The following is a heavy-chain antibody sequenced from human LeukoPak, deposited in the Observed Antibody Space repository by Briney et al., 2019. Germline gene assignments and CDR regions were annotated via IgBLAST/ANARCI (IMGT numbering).Heavy chain of an antibody. CDR2: ISYDGSNK. CDR1: GFTFSSYA. CDR3: AKDGNLCGYSYGCPDAFDI. V-gene: IGHV3-30-3*01. Sequence: GRSLRLSCAASGFTFSSYAMHWVRQAPGKGLEWVAVISYDGSNKYYADSVKGRFTISRDNSKNTLYLQMNSLRAEDTAVYYCAKDGNLCGYSYGCPDAFDIWGQGTMVTVSS. D-gene: IGHD5-18*01. J-gene: IGHJ3*02.